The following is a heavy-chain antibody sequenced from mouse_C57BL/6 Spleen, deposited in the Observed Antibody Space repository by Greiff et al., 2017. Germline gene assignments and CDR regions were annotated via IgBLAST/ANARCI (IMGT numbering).Heavy chain of an antibody. D-gene: IGHD2-3*01. CDR1: GYTFTSYW. V-gene: IGHV1-72*01. CDR2: IDPNSGGT. CDR3: ARIKGGSYDGNYVGYCAVDY. Sequence: QVQLQQPGAELVKPGASVKLSCKASGYTFTSYWMHWVKQRPGRGLEWIGRIDPNSGGTKYNEKFKSKATLTVDKPSSTAYMQLSSLTSEASAVYYCARIKGGSYDGNYVGYCAVDYWGQGTSVTVSS. J-gene: IGHJ4*01.